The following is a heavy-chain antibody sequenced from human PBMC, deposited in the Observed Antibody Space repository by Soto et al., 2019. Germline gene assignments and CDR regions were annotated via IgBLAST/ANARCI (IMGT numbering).Heavy chain of an antibody. D-gene: IGHD6-19*01. CDR1: GFIFSSYG. V-gene: IGHV3-33*01. Sequence: QVQLVESGGGVVQPGRSLRLSCAASGFIFSSYGMHWVRQAPGKGLEWVAIIWYDGSDKYYADSVKGRFTISRDNSKNTLYLQISSLRAEDTAVYYCARGEWGSSGWRADYWGQGTLVTVSS. J-gene: IGHJ4*02. CDR2: IWYDGSDK. CDR3: ARGEWGSSGWRADY.